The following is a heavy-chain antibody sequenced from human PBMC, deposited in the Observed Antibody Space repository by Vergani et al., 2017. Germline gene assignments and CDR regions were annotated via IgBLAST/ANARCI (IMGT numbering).Heavy chain of an antibody. CDR2: VNHGGST. J-gene: IGHJ4*02. V-gene: IGHV4-34*01. D-gene: IGHD6-19*01. CDR1: GGSFSDYY. CDR3: ASQDSSGWYFDY. Sequence: QVQLQEWGAGLLKTSETLTLTCGVSGGSFSDYYWSWIRQAPGMGLEWIGEVNHGGSTNYNPSLKSRVSISVDTSKNQFSLQLTSVTAADSAVYYCASQDSSGWYFDYWGQGTLVTVSS.